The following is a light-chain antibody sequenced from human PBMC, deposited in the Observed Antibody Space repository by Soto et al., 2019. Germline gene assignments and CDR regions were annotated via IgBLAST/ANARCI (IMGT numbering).Light chain of an antibody. J-gene: IGKJ1*01. CDR2: GAS. V-gene: IGKV3-15*01. Sequence: EIVMTQSPATLSVSPGERATLSCRASQRVSSNLAWYQQKPGQAPRLLIYGASTRATGIPARFSCSGSETEFTLTISSLQSEDFAVYYCQQYNNWPPWTFGQGTKVEIK. CDR1: QRVSSN. CDR3: QQYNNWPPWT.